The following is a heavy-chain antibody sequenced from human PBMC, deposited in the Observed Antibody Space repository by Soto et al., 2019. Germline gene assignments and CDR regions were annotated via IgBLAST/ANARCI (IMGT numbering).Heavy chain of an antibody. D-gene: IGHD6-19*01. V-gene: IGHV6-1*01. CDR1: GDSVSDNSAA. CDR3: AREFPHYVSSDSYLDY. CDR2: TYYRSKWYN. J-gene: IGHJ4*02. Sequence: PSQTLSLTCAISGDSVSDNSAAWNWIRQSPSRGLEWLGRTYYRSKWYNDYAVSVKSRITVTPDTSKNQFSLHLNSVTPEDTAVYYCAREFPHYVSSDSYLDYWGQGALVTVSS.